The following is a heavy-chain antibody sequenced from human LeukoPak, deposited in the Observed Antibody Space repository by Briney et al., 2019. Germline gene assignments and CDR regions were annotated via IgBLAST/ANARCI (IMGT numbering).Heavy chain of an antibody. V-gene: IGHV4-38-2*02. CDR1: GYSISSGYY. CDR3: ARDFGFWSGYYTGHGFDP. D-gene: IGHD3-3*01. Sequence: SETLSLTCTVSGYSISSGYYWGWIRQPPGKGLEWIGSIYHSGSTYYNPSLKSRVTISVDTSKNQFSLKLSSVTAADTAVYYCARDFGFWSGYYTGHGFDPWGQGTLVTVSS. CDR2: IYHSGST. J-gene: IGHJ5*02.